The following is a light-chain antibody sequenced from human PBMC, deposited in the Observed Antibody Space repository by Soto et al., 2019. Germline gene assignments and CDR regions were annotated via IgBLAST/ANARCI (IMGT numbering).Light chain of an antibody. CDR1: QSVSSSY. Sequence: EIVMTQSPATLSVSPGARATLSCRASQSVSSSYLAWYQQKPGQAPRLLIYGSSSRATDIPDRFSGSGSGTDFTLTISRLEPEDFAVYYCQQYGSSPQTFGQGTKVDI. V-gene: IGKV3-20*01. CDR3: QQYGSSPQT. J-gene: IGKJ1*01. CDR2: GSS.